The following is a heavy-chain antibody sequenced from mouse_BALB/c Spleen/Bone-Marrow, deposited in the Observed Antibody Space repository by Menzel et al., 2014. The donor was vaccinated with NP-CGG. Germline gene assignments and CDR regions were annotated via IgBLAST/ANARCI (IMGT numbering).Heavy chain of an antibody. J-gene: IGHJ2*01. CDR1: GFNIKDTY. CDR2: IDPANGNT. Sequence: QLQQSGAELVKPGASVKLSCTASGFNIKDTYMHWVKQRPEQGLEWIGRIDPANGNTKYDPKFQGKATITADTSSNTAYLQLSSLTSEDTAVYYCARYYYGSSYFDYWGQDTALTVSS. CDR3: ARYYYGSSYFDY. D-gene: IGHD1-1*01. V-gene: IGHV14-3*02.